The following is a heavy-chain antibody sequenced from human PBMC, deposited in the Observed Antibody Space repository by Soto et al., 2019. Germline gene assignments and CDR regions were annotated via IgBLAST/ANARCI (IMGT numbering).Heavy chain of an antibody. Sequence: PSETLSLTCTVSGGSISSYYWSWIRQPPGKGLEWIGYIYYSGSTNYNPSLKSRVTISVDTSKNQFSLKLSSVTAADTAVYYCARQRGCSGGSCYLFDYWGQGTLVTVSS. D-gene: IGHD2-15*01. CDR1: GGSISSYY. CDR3: ARQRGCSGGSCYLFDY. J-gene: IGHJ4*02. CDR2: IYYSGST. V-gene: IGHV4-59*01.